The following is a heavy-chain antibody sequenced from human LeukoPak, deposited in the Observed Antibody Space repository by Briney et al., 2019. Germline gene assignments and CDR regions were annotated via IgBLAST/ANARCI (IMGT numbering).Heavy chain of an antibody. D-gene: IGHD3-22*01. CDR3: ARVYYDSSGYSDYYFDY. Sequence: WASVKVSCKASGYTFTGYYMHWVRQAPGQGLEWMGWINPNSGGTNYAQKFQGRVTMTRDTSISTAYMELSRLRSDDTAVYYCARVYYDSSGYSDYYFDYWGQGTLVTVSS. CDR2: INPNSGGT. J-gene: IGHJ4*02. CDR1: GYTFTGYY. V-gene: IGHV1-2*02.